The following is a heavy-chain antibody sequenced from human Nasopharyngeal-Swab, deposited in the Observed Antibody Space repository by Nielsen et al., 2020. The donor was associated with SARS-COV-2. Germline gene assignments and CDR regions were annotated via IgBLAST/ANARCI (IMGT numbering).Heavy chain of an antibody. D-gene: IGHD4-17*01. CDR3: AKGVGYGDTGCFDE. CDR1: GFTYSTYA. J-gene: IGHJ4*02. CDR2: ISGSGGNT. V-gene: IGHV3-23*01. Sequence: GGSLRLSCVASGFTYSTYAMSWVRQAPGKGLEWVSVISGSGGNTYYADSVKGRFTISRDNSMETLYLQMTSLRVEDTAVYYCAKGVGYGDTGCFDEWGQGTLVTASS.